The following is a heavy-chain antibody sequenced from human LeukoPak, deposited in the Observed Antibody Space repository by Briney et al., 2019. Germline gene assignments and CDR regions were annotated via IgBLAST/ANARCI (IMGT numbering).Heavy chain of an antibody. CDR2: IYYSGSA. V-gene: IGHV4-39*01. J-gene: IGHJ4*02. CDR1: GGSISSSSYY. CDR3: ARGIYSSGWHYFDY. Sequence: SETLSLTCTVSGGSISSSSYYWGWIRQPPGKGLEWIGSIYYSGSAYYNPSLKSRVTISVDTSKNQFSLKLSSVTAADTAVYYCARGIYSSGWHYFDYWGQGTLVTVSS. D-gene: IGHD6-19*01.